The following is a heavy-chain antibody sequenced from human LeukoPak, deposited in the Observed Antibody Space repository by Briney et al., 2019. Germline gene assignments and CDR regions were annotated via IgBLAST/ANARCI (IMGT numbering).Heavy chain of an antibody. CDR2: INLNSGGT. Sequence: ASVKVSCKASGYTFTGYYMHWVRQAPGQGREWMGRINLNSGGTNYAQKFQGRVTMTRDTSISTAYMELSRLRSDDTAVYYCAREGGEYGSGSYHNWGQGTLVTVSS. D-gene: IGHD3-10*01. V-gene: IGHV1-2*06. CDR3: AREGGEYGSGSYHN. J-gene: IGHJ4*02. CDR1: GYTFTGYY.